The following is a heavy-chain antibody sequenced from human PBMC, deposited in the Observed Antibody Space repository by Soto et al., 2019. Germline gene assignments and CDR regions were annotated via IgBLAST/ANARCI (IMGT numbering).Heavy chain of an antibody. D-gene: IGHD3-22*01. J-gene: IGHJ4*02. Sequence: QLQLQESGSGLVKPSQTLSLTCAVSGGSISSGGYSWSWIRQPPGKGLEWIGYIYHSGSTYYNPSLKSRVTISVDRSKNQFSLKLSSVTAADTAVYYCARVSTDYDSSGYYPYFDYWGQGTLVTVSS. CDR1: GGSISSGGYS. CDR3: ARVSTDYDSSGYYPYFDY. V-gene: IGHV4-30-2*01. CDR2: IYHSGST.